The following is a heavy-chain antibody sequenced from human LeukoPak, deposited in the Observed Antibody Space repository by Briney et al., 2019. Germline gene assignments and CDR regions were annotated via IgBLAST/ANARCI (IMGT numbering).Heavy chain of an antibody. V-gene: IGHV4-39*01. CDR1: GGSISSSSYY. J-gene: IGHJ6*03. D-gene: IGHD3-9*01. CDR3: ARRPLRYFDPYYMDV. Sequence: SETLSLTCTVSGGSISSSSYYWGWIRQPPGKGLEWIGSIYYSGSTYYNPSLKSRVTISVDTSKNQFSLKLSSVTAADTAVYYCARRPLRYFDPYYMDVWGKGTTVTISS. CDR2: IYYSGST.